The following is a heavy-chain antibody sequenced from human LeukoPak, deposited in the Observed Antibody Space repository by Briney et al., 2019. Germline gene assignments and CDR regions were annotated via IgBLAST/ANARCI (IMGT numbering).Heavy chain of an antibody. J-gene: IGHJ6*02. CDR3: ARDRTVTSSHQTYYYGMDV. V-gene: IGHV4-34*01. CDR2: INHSGST. CDR1: GGSFSGYY. D-gene: IGHD4-11*01. Sequence: SETLSLTCAVYGGSFSGYYWSWIRQPPGKGLEWIGEINHSGSTYYNPSLKSRVTISVDTSRNQFSLKLSSVTAADTAVYYCARDRTVTSSHQTYYYGMDVWGPGTTVTVSS.